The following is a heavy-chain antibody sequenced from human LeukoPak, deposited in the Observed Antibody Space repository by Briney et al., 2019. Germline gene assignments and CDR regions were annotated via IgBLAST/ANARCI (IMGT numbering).Heavy chain of an antibody. CDR1: GGSISSGSYY. CDR3: ARETLEELLMDV. CDR2: IYISGST. V-gene: IGHV4-61*02. D-gene: IGHD3-16*01. Sequence: SQTLSLTCTVSGGSISSGSYYWSWIRQPAGKGLEWIGRIYISGSTNYNPSLKSRVTISVDTSKNQFSLKLSSVTAADTAVYYCARETLEELLMDVWGKGTTVTISS. J-gene: IGHJ6*03.